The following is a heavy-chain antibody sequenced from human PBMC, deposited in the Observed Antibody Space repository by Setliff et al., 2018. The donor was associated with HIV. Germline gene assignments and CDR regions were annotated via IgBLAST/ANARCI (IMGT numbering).Heavy chain of an antibody. D-gene: IGHD6-13*01. CDR2: INPNSGDT. CDR3: ARRGRQQSDAFDI. CDR1: GYTFTGYY. J-gene: IGHJ3*02. Sequence: SVKVSCKASGYTFTGYYVHWVRQAPGQGLEWVGRINPNSGDTNYAQKFQGRVTMTRDTSISTAYMELSRLRSDDTAAYYCARRGRQQSDAFDIWGQGTMVTVS. V-gene: IGHV1-2*06.